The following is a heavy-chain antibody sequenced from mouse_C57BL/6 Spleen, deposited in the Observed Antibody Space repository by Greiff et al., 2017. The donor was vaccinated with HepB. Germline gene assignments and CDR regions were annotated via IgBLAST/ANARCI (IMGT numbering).Heavy chain of an antibody. CDR3: ARRRALNWDVDY. V-gene: IGHV1-64*01. CDR2: IHPNSGST. Sequence: VQLQQPGAELVKPGASVELSCKASGYTFTSYWMHWVKQRPGQGLEWIGMIHPNSGSTNYNEKFKSKATLTVDKSSSTAYMQLSSLTSEDSAVYYCARRRALNWDVDYWGQGTTLTVSS. J-gene: IGHJ2*01. D-gene: IGHD4-1*01. CDR1: GYTFTSYW.